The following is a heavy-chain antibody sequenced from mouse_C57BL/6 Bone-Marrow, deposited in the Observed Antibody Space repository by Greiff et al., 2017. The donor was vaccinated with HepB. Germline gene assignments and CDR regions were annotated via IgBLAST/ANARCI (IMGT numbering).Heavy chain of an antibody. J-gene: IGHJ4*01. D-gene: IGHD1-1*01. CDR1: GYTFTDYY. CDR3: ARGGYYGTSDAMDY. V-gene: IGHV1-19*01. Sequence: EVKLQESGPVLVKPGASVKMSCKASGYTFTDYYMNWVKQSHGKSLEWIGVINPYNGGTSYNQKFKGKATLTVDKSSSTAYMALNSLTSEDSAVYYCARGGYYGTSDAMDYWGQGTSVTVSS. CDR2: INPYNGGT.